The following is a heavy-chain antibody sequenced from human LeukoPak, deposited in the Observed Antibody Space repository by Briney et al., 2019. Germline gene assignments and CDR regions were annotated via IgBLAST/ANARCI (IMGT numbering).Heavy chain of an antibody. Sequence: ASVKVSCKASDYTLTTYGISWVRQAPGQGLEWMRWISAYNGNTNYAQKFQGRVTMTTDTSTSTVYMELRSLRSDDTAVYYCARVGKYEKWGQGTLVTVSS. J-gene: IGHJ4*02. CDR3: ARVGKYEK. V-gene: IGHV1-18*01. CDR2: ISAYNGNT. D-gene: IGHD2-8*01. CDR1: DYTLTTYG.